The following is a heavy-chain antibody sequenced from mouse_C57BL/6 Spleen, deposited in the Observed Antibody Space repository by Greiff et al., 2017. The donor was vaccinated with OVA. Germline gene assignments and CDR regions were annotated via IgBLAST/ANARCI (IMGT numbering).Heavy chain of an antibody. D-gene: IGHD1-1*01. J-gene: IGHJ1*03. Sequence: VQLVESGAELVKPGASVKISCKASGYAFSSYWMNWVKQRPGKGLEWIGQIYPGDGDTNYNGKFKGKATLTADKSSSTAYMQLSSLTSEDSAVYFCARGGTTGYWYFDVWGTGTTVTVSS. V-gene: IGHV1-80*01. CDR2: IYPGDGDT. CDR1: GYAFSSYW. CDR3: ARGGTTGYWYFDV.